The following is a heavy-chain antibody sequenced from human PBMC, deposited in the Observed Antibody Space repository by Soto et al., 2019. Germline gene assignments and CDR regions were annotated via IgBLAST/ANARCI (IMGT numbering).Heavy chain of an antibody. J-gene: IGHJ6*02. CDR2: IFYSGRT. Sequence: QVHLQESGPGLVKPSQTLSLTCTVSGGSISRAEYYWTWIRQHPGKVLEWIGYIFYSGRTYYNPSLKSRLVMSVDTSNSLFSLNLTSVTAADTAVYFCARLSKYCVGTNCFYRRPGNYGMDVWGQGTTVTVSS. D-gene: IGHD1-1*01. V-gene: IGHV4-31*03. CDR1: GGSISRAEYY. CDR3: ARLSKYCVGTNCFYRRPGNYGMDV.